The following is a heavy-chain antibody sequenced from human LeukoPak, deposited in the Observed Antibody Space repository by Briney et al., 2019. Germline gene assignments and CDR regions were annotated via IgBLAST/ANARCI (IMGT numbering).Heavy chain of an antibody. Sequence: ASVKVSCKASGYTFTSYDINWVRQATGQGLEWMGWMNPNSGNTGYAQKFQGRLTMTRDTSTSTVYMELSSLRSEDTAVYYCARGGIAIFGVVIMGDDYWGQGTLVTVSP. V-gene: IGHV1-8*01. CDR1: GYTFTSYD. CDR2: MNPNSGNT. J-gene: IGHJ4*02. D-gene: IGHD3-3*01. CDR3: ARGGIAIFGVVIMGDDY.